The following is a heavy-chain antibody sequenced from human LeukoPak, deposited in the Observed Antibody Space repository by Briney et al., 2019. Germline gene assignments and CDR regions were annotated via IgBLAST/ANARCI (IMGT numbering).Heavy chain of an antibody. D-gene: IGHD2-15*01. V-gene: IGHV3-53*01. J-gene: IGHJ4*02. CDR1: GFTVSSTY. Sequence: GGSLRLSCAASGFTVSSTYMSWVRQAPGKGLEWVSVIYSGGNIYYIESVTGRFTISRDTSKNTLYLQMNSLRAEDTAVYFCAGRHCSGGGCYFAGADPFDYWGQGTLVTVSS. CDR3: AGRHCSGGGCYFAGADPFDY. CDR2: IYSGGNI.